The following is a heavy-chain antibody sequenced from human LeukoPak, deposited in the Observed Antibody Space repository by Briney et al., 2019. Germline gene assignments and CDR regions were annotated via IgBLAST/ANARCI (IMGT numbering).Heavy chain of an antibody. Sequence: SVKVSCKASGGTFSSYAISWVRQAPGQGLEWMGRIIPIFGTANYAQKFQGGVTITTDESTSTAYMELSSLRSEDTAVYYCARDAYYYDSSGYGYWGQGTLVTVSS. CDR2: IIPIFGTA. J-gene: IGHJ4*02. CDR1: GGTFSSYA. V-gene: IGHV1-69*05. D-gene: IGHD3-22*01. CDR3: ARDAYYYDSSGYGY.